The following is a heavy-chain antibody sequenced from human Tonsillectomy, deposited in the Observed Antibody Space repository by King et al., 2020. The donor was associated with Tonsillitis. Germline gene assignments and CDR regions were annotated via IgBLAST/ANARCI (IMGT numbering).Heavy chain of an antibody. D-gene: IGHD3-9*01. CDR2: ISYDGTTK. V-gene: IGHV3-30*18. Sequence: VQLVESGGGVVQPGRSLRLSCAASGFTFSTYGMHWVRQAPGKGLEWVAVISYDGTTKYYSDSVKGRFTISRDISKNTLYLQMNSLRAEDTAVYYCAKDSQYFDWLLRDGSMDVWGQGTTVTVSS. J-gene: IGHJ6*02. CDR1: GFTFSTYG. CDR3: AKDSQYFDWLLRDGSMDV.